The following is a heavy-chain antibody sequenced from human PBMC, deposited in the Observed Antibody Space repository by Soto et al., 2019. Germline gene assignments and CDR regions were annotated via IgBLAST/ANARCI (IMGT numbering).Heavy chain of an antibody. D-gene: IGHD5-12*01. CDR3: ERSISGYVT. J-gene: IGHJ4*02. Sequence: QVQLVQSGAEMKKPGASVKLSCKTSGINYNTYAIHWVRRAAGQGLEWMGWINAGNGDTRYSQNFQGRVTLTRDTSASTVYMDLDSLKPEDTGVYYCERSISGYVTWGQGTLVTVSS. CDR2: INAGNGDT. CDR1: GINYNTYA. V-gene: IGHV1-3*01.